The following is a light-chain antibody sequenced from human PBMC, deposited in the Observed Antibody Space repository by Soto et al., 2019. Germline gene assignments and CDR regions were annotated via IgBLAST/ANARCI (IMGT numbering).Light chain of an antibody. CDR3: QQYNNWRT. V-gene: IGKV3-15*01. Sequence: EIVMTQSPDTLSVSPGERATLSARASQSVSSNLAWYQQKPGQAPRLLIYGASTRATGIPARFSGSGSGTEFTLTISSLQSEDFAVYYCQQYNNWRTFGQGTKVDI. J-gene: IGKJ1*01. CDR2: GAS. CDR1: QSVSSN.